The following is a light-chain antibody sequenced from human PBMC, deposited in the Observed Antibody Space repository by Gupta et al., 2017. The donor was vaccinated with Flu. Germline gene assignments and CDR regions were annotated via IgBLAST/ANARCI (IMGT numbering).Light chain of an antibody. J-gene: IGLJ3*02. V-gene: IGLV2-14*01. Sequence: QSDLTQPASVSGSPGQSLPISCTGTSSDVGGYNYVSWYQHHPGKAPKLMIYEVINRPSGVSNRFSGSKSGNTASRTISGLQAEDEADYYCSSYTSSNSLEFGGGTKLTV. CDR3: SSYTSSNSLE. CDR2: EVI. CDR1: SSDVGGYNY.